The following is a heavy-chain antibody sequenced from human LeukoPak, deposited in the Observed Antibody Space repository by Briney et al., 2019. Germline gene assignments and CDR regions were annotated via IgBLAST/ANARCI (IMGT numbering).Heavy chain of an antibody. V-gene: IGHV4-59*01. Sequence: PSETLSLTCTVSGGSISSYYWSWIRQPPGKGLEWIGYIYYSGSTNYNPPLKSRVTISVDTSKNQFSLKLSSVTAADTAVYYCAREHGSGSYGWFDPWGQGTLVTVSS. CDR1: GGSISSYY. J-gene: IGHJ5*02. CDR3: AREHGSGSYGWFDP. CDR2: IYYSGST. D-gene: IGHD3-10*01.